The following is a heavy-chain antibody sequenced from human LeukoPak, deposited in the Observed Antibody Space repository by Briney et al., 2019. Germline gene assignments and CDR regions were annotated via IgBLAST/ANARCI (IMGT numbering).Heavy chain of an antibody. CDR3: ARDSSDY. Sequence: PGTSLRLSCAVSGFTFSRYAMHWVRQAPGKGLEWVAVISYDGSKKADSVEGRFTISRDNSKNTLYLQMTSLRAEDTAVYYCARDSSDYWGQGTLVTVSS. J-gene: IGHJ4*02. CDR1: GFTFSRYA. CDR2: ISYDGSKK. V-gene: IGHV3-30-3*01.